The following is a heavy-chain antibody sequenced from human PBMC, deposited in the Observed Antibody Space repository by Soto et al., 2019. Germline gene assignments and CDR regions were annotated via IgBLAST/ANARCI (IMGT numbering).Heavy chain of an antibody. D-gene: IGHD6-6*01. J-gene: IGHJ4*02. V-gene: IGHV3-30*18. Sequence: QVQLVESGGGVVQPGRSLRLSCAVSGFTFSDYGMHWVRQAPGKGLEWVAVMSYAGTYKYYADSVKGRFTISRDHSGNTLLLQIKSLRLEDTAVYFCAKEMYPRTVLDSSSPWGDYWGQGTLVTVSS. CDR1: GFTFSDYG. CDR3: AKEMYPRTVLDSSSPWGDY. CDR2: MSYAGTYK.